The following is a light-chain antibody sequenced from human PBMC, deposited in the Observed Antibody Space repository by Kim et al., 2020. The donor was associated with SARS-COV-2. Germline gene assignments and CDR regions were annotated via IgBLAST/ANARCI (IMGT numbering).Light chain of an antibody. CDR1: SSDVGGYND. CDR2: DVS. Sequence: PGQSITISCTGTSSDVGGYNDVSWYQQHPGKAPKLMIYDVSNRPSGVSYRFSGSKSGNTASLTISGLQAEDEADYYCSSYTSSSVVFGGGTQLTVL. J-gene: IGLJ2*01. CDR3: SSYTSSSVV. V-gene: IGLV2-14*03.